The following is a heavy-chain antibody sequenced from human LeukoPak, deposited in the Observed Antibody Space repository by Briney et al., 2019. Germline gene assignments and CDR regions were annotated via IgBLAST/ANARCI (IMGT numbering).Heavy chain of an antibody. Sequence: GGSLRLSCTASGFTFGDYAMSWIRQAPGKGLEWVGFIRSKAYGETADYAASVKGRFTISRDDSKAIAYLQMNSLKTEDTAVYHCTXDRGAXNLYXXWXQGTLVTVSS. V-gene: IGHV3-49*03. D-gene: IGHD1-26*01. CDR3: TXDRGAXNLYXX. J-gene: IGHJ4*02. CDR2: IRSKAYGETA. CDR1: GFTFGDYA.